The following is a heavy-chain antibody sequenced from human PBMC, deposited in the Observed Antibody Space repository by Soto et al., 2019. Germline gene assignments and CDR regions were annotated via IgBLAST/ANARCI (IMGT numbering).Heavy chain of an antibody. D-gene: IGHD3-10*01. CDR2: ISGSGTTI. CDR3: ANDPYYYASGN. CDR1: GFTFRDYY. Sequence: PGGSLKLSCSASGFTFRDYYMTWIRQPPGKGLEWVSYISGSGTTIHYADSVKGRFTVSRDNARNSLYLQMNSLRAEDTAFYYCANDPYYYASGNWGQGNLVTVSS. J-gene: IGHJ4*02. V-gene: IGHV3-11*01.